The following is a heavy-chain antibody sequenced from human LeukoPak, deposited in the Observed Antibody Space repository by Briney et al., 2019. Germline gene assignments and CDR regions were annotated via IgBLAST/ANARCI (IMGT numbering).Heavy chain of an antibody. CDR1: GYSFTSYW. Sequence: GESLKISCRGSGYSFTSYWIGWVRQMPGKGLEWMGIIYPGDSDTRYSPSFQGQVTISADKSISTAYLQWSSLKASDTAMYYCARPVDTAMVHFDYWGQGTLVTVSS. V-gene: IGHV5-51*01. J-gene: IGHJ4*02. D-gene: IGHD5-18*01. CDR2: IYPGDSDT. CDR3: ARPVDTAMVHFDY.